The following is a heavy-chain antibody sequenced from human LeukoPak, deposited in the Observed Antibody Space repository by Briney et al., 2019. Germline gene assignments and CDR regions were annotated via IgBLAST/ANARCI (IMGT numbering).Heavy chain of an antibody. CDR3: AREGSSNGFYYFDF. CDR1: GFTFSSYS. CDR2: ISSSSSYI. J-gene: IGHJ4*02. Sequence: PGGSLRLSCAASGFTFSSYSMNWVRQAPGKGLEWVSSISSSSSYIYYADSVKGRFTISRDNAKNSLYLQMNSLRAEDTAVYYCAREGSSNGFYYFDFWGQGTLVTVSS. V-gene: IGHV3-21*01. D-gene: IGHD5-18*01.